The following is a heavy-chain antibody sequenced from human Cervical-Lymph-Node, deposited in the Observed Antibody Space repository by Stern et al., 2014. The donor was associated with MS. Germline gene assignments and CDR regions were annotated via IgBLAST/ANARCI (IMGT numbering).Heavy chain of an antibody. CDR2: ISCSSATI. V-gene: IGHV3-48*01. CDR1: GFTFSPYS. D-gene: IGHD1-14*01. Sequence: EVQLLEPGGGLVQPGGSLRLSCVASGFTFSPYSMNWVRQAPGKGLEWISYISCSSATIQYADSVKGRFTISRDNAQDSLYLQMNSLRREDTAVYYCATSITGIKGFDYWGQGALVTVSS. J-gene: IGHJ4*02. CDR3: ATSITGIKGFDY.